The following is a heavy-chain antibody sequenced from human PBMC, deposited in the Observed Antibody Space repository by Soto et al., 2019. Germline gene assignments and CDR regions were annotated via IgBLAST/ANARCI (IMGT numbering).Heavy chain of an antibody. CDR2: ISYSGTTI. Sequence: QVQLVESGGGLVKPGGSLRLACATSGFTFTDYDMSWIRQAPGKGLEWVSYISYSGTTIYYADSVRGRFAISRDNAEKSLYLHMNSLRAEATVVYYCTRPGRYCNGGGPGNWFDPWGQGTLVTVSS. D-gene: IGHD2-8*02. V-gene: IGHV3-11*01. J-gene: IGHJ5*02. CDR1: GFTFTDYD. CDR3: TRPGRYCNGGGPGNWFDP.